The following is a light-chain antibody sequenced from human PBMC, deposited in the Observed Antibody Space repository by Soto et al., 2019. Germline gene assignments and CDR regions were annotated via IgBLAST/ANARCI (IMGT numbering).Light chain of an antibody. V-gene: IGLV2-18*02. J-gene: IGLJ1*01. Sequence: QSVLTQPPPVSGSPGQSVTISCTGTSSDVGSYNGVSWYQQPPGTAPKLMIYDVSNRPSGVPDRFSGSKSGNTASLTISGLQAEDEGDYYCSSYTSSSTYVFGTGTKVTVL. CDR2: DVS. CDR1: SSDVGSYNG. CDR3: SSYTSSSTYV.